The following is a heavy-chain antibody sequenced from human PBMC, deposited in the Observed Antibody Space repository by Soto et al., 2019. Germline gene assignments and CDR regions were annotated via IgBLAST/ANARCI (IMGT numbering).Heavy chain of an antibody. Sequence: QVQLVESGGGVVQPGRSLRLSCAASGFTFSSYAMHWVRQAPGKGLEWVAVISYDVSNKYYADSVKGRFTISRDNSKNTLYLQMNSLRAEDTAVYYCARDQEWLVRGRVGYFDYWGQGTLVTVSS. CDR2: ISYDVSNK. V-gene: IGHV3-30-3*01. CDR1: GFTFSSYA. D-gene: IGHD6-19*01. J-gene: IGHJ4*02. CDR3: ARDQEWLVRGRVGYFDY.